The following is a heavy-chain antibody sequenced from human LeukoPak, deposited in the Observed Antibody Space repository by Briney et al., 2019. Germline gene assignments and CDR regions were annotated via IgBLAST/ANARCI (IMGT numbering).Heavy chain of an antibody. Sequence: SETLSLTCTVSGASISSYYWTWIRQPAGEGLEWIGRIYTSGSTNYNPSLKSRVTISVDTSKNQFSLKLSSVTAADTAVYYCAREGLGIIPFYAFDIWGQGTMVTVSS. CDR3: AREGLGIIPFYAFDI. D-gene: IGHD7-27*01. V-gene: IGHV4-4*07. CDR1: GASISSYY. J-gene: IGHJ3*02. CDR2: IYTSGST.